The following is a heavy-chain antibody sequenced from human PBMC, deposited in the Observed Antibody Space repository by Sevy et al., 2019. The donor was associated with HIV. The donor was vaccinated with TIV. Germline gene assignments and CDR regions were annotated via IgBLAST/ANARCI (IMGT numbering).Heavy chain of an antibody. V-gene: IGHV3-7*01. Sequence: GGSLRLSCEVAGFTFSNYWMTWVRQAPGKGREWVANIKEGGSDKDYGDSVKGRFSLSRDNAKNSLYLQMDSLSAEDTVVYYCVGDGLESATDFDYWGQGTLVTVSS. J-gene: IGHJ4*02. CDR1: GFTFSNYW. CDR3: VGDGLESATDFDY. CDR2: IKEGGSDK. D-gene: IGHD1-1*01.